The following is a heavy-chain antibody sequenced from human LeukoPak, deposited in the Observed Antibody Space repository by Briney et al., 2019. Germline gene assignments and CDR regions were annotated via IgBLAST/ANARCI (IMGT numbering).Heavy chain of an antibody. Sequence: PGGSMRLSCAASGFTVSSNYMSWVRQAPGKGLEWVSVIYSGGSTYYADSVKGRFTISRDNSKNTLYLQMNSLRAEDTAVYYCARSPRGYGSGSYYNRRDAFDIWGQGTMVTVSS. J-gene: IGHJ3*02. V-gene: IGHV3-53*01. D-gene: IGHD3-10*01. CDR3: ARSPRGYGSGSYYNRRDAFDI. CDR1: GFTVSSNY. CDR2: IYSGGST.